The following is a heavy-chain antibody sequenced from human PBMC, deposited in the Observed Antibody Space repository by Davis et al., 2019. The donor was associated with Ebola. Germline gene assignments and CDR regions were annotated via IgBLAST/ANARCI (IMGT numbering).Heavy chain of an antibody. CDR3: ARVRSGSHPDV. CDR1: GYSITSDCY. D-gene: IGHD3-10*01. J-gene: IGHJ6*02. CDR2: IYHSGST. V-gene: IGHV4-38-2*02. Sequence: SETLSLTCTVSGYSITSDCYWGWIRQPPGKGLEWIGTIYHSGSTYYNPSLKSRVTISVDTSKSQFSLKLSSVTAADTAVYYCARVRSGSHPDVWGQGTTVTVSS.